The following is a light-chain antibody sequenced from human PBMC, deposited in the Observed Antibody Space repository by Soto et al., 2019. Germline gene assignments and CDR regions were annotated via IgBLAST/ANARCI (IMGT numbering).Light chain of an antibody. Sequence: QSVLTQPASVSGSPGQSITMPCTGTSSDVGGYNYVSWYQQHPNKAPRLIIYEVSNRPSGVSNRFSGSKSGNTASLTISGLQAEDEADYYCSSYTGSSTPLVFGGGTKLTVL. J-gene: IGLJ3*02. CDR3: SSYTGSSTPLV. CDR1: SSDVGGYNY. V-gene: IGLV2-14*01. CDR2: EVS.